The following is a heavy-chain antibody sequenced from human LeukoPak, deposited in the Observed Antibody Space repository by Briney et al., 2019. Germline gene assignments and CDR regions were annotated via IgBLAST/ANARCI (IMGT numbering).Heavy chain of an antibody. CDR1: GFTFSSYS. J-gene: IGHJ6*03. CDR3: ARGSFKYYYYMDV. V-gene: IGHV3-21*01. CDR2: ISSSSSYI. Sequence: AGGSLRLSCAASGFTFSSYSMNWVRQAPGKGLEWVSSISSSSSYIYYADSVKGRFTISRDNAKNSLYLQMNSLRAEDTAVYYCARGSFKYYYYMDVWGKGTTVTVSS.